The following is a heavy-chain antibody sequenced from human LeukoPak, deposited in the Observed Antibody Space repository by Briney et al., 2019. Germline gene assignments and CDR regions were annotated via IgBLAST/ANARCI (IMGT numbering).Heavy chain of an antibody. CDR1: GFTFSSYS. CDR3: AREHDYGDYSLDY. D-gene: IGHD4-17*01. CDR2: IYSGGST. V-gene: IGHV3-53*01. Sequence: GGSLRLSCAASGFTFSSYSMNWVRQAPGKGLEWVSVIYSGGSTYYADSVKGRFTISRDNSKNTLYLQMNSLRAEDTAVYYCAREHDYGDYSLDYWGQGTPVTVSS. J-gene: IGHJ4*02.